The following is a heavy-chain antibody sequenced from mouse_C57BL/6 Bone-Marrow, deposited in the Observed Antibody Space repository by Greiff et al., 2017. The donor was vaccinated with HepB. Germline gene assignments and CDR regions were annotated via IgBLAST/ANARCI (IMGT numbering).Heavy chain of an antibody. Sequence: EVKVVESGGGLVKPGGSLKLSCAASGFTFSDYGMHWVRQAPEKGLEWVAYISSGSSTIYYADTVKGRFPISRDNAKNTLFLQMTSLRSEDTAMYYCARDYDYPWFAYWGQGTLVTVSA. CDR2: ISSGSSTI. CDR1: GFTFSDYG. D-gene: IGHD2-4*01. V-gene: IGHV5-17*01. CDR3: ARDYDYPWFAY. J-gene: IGHJ3*01.